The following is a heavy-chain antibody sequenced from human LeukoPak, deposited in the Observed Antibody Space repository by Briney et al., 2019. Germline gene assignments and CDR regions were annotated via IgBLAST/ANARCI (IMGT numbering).Heavy chain of an antibody. D-gene: IGHD4-11*01. CDR1: GFTFSSYA. CDR2: ISYDGSNK. CDR3: GRDREGNYEIDY. Sequence: GGSLRLSCAASGFTFSSYAMHWVRQAPGKGLEWVAVISYDGSNKYYADSVKGRFTISRDNSKNTLYLQMNSLRAEDTAVYYCGRDREGNYEIDYGGREPRAPVPS. J-gene: IGHJ4*02. V-gene: IGHV3-30-3*01.